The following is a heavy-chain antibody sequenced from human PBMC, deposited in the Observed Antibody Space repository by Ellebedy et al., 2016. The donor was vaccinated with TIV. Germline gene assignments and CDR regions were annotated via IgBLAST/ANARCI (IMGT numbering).Heavy chain of an antibody. D-gene: IGHD2-2*01. CDR1: GFTFSNYA. V-gene: IGHV3-23*01. CDR2: LSGSGGST. J-gene: IGHJ4*02. Sequence: GESLKISXAASGFTFSNYAMTWVRQAPGKGLEWVSGLSGSGGSTDYADSVKGRFTISRDNSKNTLYLQMSSLTAEDTAVYYCSRFDIGFCRSTTTGCFDYWGQGTLVTVSS. CDR3: SRFDIGFCRSTTTGCFDY.